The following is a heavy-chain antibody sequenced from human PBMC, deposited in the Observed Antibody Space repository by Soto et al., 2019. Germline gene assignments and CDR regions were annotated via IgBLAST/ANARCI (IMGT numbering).Heavy chain of an antibody. Sequence: EVQLEESGGDLVQPGGSLRLSCAASGFTFSTYWMHWVRQAPGKGLVWVSRINSDGSITTYADSVKGRFTTSRDNSKKTLYLQMNSLIAEDTAVYYCARVATGSYSWRESWGQGTLVTVSS. CDR3: ARVATGSYSWRES. V-gene: IGHV3-74*03. J-gene: IGHJ4*02. CDR2: INSDGSIT. CDR1: GFTFSTYW. D-gene: IGHD1-26*01.